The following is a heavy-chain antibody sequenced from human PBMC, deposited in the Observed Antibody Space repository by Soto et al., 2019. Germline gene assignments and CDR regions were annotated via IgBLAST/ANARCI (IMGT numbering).Heavy chain of an antibody. CDR2: IWYDGSNK. Sequence: PGGSLRLSCAASGFTFSSYGMHWVRQAPGKGLEWVAVIWYDGSNKYYADSVKGRFTISRDNSKSTLYLQMNSLRAEDMAVYYCARATLYHDNSGSAYGMDVWGQGTTVTVSS. CDR1: GFTFSSYG. D-gene: IGHD3-22*01. V-gene: IGHV3-33*01. J-gene: IGHJ6*02. CDR3: ARATLYHDNSGSAYGMDV.